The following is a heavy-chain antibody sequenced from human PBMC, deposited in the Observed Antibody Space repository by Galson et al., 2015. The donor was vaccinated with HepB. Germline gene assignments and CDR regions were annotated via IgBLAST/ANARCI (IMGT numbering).Heavy chain of an antibody. CDR2: ISAYNGNT. CDR3: AREGEGLLWFGYYYGMDV. V-gene: IGHV1-18*01. CDR1: GYTFTSYG. D-gene: IGHD3-10*01. J-gene: IGHJ6*02. Sequence: SVKVSCKASGYTFTSYGISWVRQAPGQGLEWMGWISAYNGNTNYAQKLQGRVTMTTDTSTSTAYMELRSLRSDDTAVYYCAREGEGLLWFGYYYGMDVWGQGTTVTVSS.